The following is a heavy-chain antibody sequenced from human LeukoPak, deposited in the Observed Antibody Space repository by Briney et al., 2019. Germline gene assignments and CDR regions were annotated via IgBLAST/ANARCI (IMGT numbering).Heavy chain of an antibody. CDR1: GGSISSSNW. CDR2: IYHSGST. CDR3: ARGVGLTQGGTFDY. J-gene: IGHJ4*02. V-gene: IGHV4-4*02. Sequence: SGTLSLTCAVSGGSISSSNWWSWVRQPPGKGLEWIGSIYHSGSTHYNSSLKGRVTISVDTSKNQLSLKLSSVTAADTAVYYCARGVGLTQGGTFDYWGQGTLVTVSS. D-gene: IGHD1-1*01.